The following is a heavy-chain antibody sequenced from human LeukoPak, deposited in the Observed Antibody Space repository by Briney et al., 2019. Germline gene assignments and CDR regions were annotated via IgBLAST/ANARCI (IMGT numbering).Heavy chain of an antibody. CDR3: AKGFHYYGSGSYYTTFDY. J-gene: IGHJ4*02. Sequence: GRSLRLSCAASGFTSDDYAMHWVRQAPGKGLEWVSGISWNSGSIGYADSVKGRFTISRDNAKNSLYLQMNSLRAEDTALYYCAKGFHYYGSGSYYTTFDYWGQGTLVTVSS. CDR2: ISWNSGSI. V-gene: IGHV3-9*02. D-gene: IGHD3-10*01. CDR1: GFTSDDYA.